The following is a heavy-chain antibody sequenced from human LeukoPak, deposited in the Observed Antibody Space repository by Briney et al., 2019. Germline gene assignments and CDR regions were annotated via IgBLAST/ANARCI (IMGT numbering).Heavy chain of an antibody. V-gene: IGHV3-23*01. J-gene: IGHJ4*02. D-gene: IGHD6-19*01. CDR1: GFTFSSYA. CDR3: AKASSGWYDFDS. CDR2: ISGSGAST. Sequence: GGSLRLSCAASGFTFSSYAMNWVRQAPGRGLEWVSGISGSGASTYYADSVKGRFTISRDNSKNTLYLQMNSLRAEDTAVYYCAKASSGWYDFDSWGQGTLVTVSS.